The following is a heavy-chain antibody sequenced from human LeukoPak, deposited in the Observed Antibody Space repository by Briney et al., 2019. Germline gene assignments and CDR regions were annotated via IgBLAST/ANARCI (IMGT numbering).Heavy chain of an antibody. CDR3: ARLAPNDIVVPGDYFDY. Sequence: GESLKISCKGSGYSFTSYWIGWVRQMPGKGLEWMGIIYPGDSDTRYSPSFQGQVTISADKSISTAYLQWSSLKASDTAMYYCARLAPNDIVVPGDYFDYWGQGTLVTVSS. D-gene: IGHD2-2*01. J-gene: IGHJ4*02. V-gene: IGHV5-51*01. CDR1: GYSFTSYW. CDR2: IYPGDSDT.